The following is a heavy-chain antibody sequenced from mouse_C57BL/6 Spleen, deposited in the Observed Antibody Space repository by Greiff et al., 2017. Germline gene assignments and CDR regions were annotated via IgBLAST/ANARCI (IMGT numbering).Heavy chain of an antibody. V-gene: IGHV5-9*01. CDR3: AKGKKYYGSSPYYAMDY. CDR2: ISGGGGNT. Sequence: DVHLVESGGGLVKPGGSLKLSCAASGFTFSSYTMSWVRQTPEKRLEWVATISGGGGNTYYPDSVKGRFTISRDNAKNTLYLQMSSLRSEDTALYYCAKGKKYYGSSPYYAMDYWGQGTSVTVSS. CDR1: GFTFSSYT. D-gene: IGHD1-1*01. J-gene: IGHJ4*01.